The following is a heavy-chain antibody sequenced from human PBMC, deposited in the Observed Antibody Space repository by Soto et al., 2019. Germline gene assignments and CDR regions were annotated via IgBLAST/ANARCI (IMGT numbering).Heavy chain of an antibody. CDR2: IIPIFGTA. CDR3: AGSDSGYEPFLKFDY. V-gene: IGHV1-69*13. Sequence: SVKVSCKASGGTFSSYAISWVRQAPGQGLEWMGGIIPIFGTANYAQKFQGRVTITADESTSTAYMELSSLRSEDTAVYYCAGSDSGYEPFLKFDYWGQGTLVTVSS. CDR1: GGTFSSYA. J-gene: IGHJ4*02. D-gene: IGHD5-12*01.